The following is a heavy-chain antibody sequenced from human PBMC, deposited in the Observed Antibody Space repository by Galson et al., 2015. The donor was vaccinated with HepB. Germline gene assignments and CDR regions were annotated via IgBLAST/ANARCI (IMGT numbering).Heavy chain of an antibody. Sequence: SLRLSCAASGFSFSNAWMRWVRQAPGKGLEWVGVIKSNRDGGTTDCAAPVKGRFTIPRDDSKNMMYLQMESLKTEDTAMYYCATDHGGYSGYDGYFDLWGPGTLVTVSS. CDR1: GFSFSNAW. V-gene: IGHV3-15*01. J-gene: IGHJ2*01. CDR3: ATDHGGYSGYDGYFDL. D-gene: IGHD5-12*01. CDR2: IKSNRDGGTT.